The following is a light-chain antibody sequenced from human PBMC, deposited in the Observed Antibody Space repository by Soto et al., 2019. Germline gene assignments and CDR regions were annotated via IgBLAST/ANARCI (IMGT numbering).Light chain of an antibody. V-gene: IGLV2-14*03. Sequence: QSALTQPASVSGSPGQSITISCTGTSSDVGGYNSVSWYQHHPGKAPKLMIFDVSTRPSGVSNRFSGSKSGNTASRTISGLQPEDEADYYCRSYTTSNTRQIVFGTGTKVTVL. CDR1: SSDVGGYNS. J-gene: IGLJ1*01. CDR3: RSYTTSNTRQIV. CDR2: DVS.